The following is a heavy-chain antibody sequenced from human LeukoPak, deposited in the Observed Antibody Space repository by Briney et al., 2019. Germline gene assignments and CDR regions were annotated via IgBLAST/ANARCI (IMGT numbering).Heavy chain of an antibody. CDR3: ASEQLGNYYYYMDV. V-gene: IGHV4-4*07. Sequence: SETLSPTCTVSGGSISSYYWSWIRQPAGKGLEWIGRIYTSGSTNYNPSLKSRVTMSVDTSKNQFSLKLSSVTAADTAVYYCASEQLGNYYYYMDVWGKGTTVTVSS. D-gene: IGHD6-6*01. CDR1: GGSISSYY. J-gene: IGHJ6*03. CDR2: IYTSGST.